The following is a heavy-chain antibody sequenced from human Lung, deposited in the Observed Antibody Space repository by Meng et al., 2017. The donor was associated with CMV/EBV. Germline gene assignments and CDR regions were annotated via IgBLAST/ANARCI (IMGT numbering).Heavy chain of an antibody. CDR2: ISAYNGNT. CDR1: GYTFTSYG. V-gene: IGHV1-18*01. J-gene: IGHJ4*02. Sequence: ASVKVSXKASGYTFTSYGISWVRQDPGQGLEWMGWISAYNGNTNYAQKLQGRVTMTTDTSTSTAYRELRSLRSDDTAVYYCASSSDIVVVPAAPFDYWGQGTLVTVSS. D-gene: IGHD2-2*01. CDR3: ASSSDIVVVPAAPFDY.